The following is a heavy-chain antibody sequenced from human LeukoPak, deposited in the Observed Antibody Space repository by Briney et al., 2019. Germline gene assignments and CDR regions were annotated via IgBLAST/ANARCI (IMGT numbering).Heavy chain of an antibody. CDR2: ISYDGSNK. D-gene: IGHD4-17*01. CDR1: GFTFSEHA. Sequence: PGGSLRLSCAASGFTFSEHAMHWVRQAPGKGLECVAVISYDGSNKYYADSVKGRFTISRDKSKNTLYLQMNSLRADDTAVYYCARASTVTTQLDSWGQGTLVTVSS. V-gene: IGHV3-30*04. CDR3: ARASTVTTQLDS. J-gene: IGHJ4*02.